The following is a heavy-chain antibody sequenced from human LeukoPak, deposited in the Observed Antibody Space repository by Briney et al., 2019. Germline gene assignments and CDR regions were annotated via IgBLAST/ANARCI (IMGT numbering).Heavy chain of an antibody. D-gene: IGHD1-26*01. J-gene: IGHJ3*02. V-gene: IGHV3-9*01. Sequence: PGGSLRLSCAASGFTFSSYAMSWVRQAPGKGLEWVSGISWNSGSIGYADSVKGRFTISRDNAKNSLYLQMNSLRAEDTALYYCAKDLDGSPLGAFDIWGQGTMVTVSS. CDR2: ISWNSGSI. CDR1: GFTFSSYA. CDR3: AKDLDGSPLGAFDI.